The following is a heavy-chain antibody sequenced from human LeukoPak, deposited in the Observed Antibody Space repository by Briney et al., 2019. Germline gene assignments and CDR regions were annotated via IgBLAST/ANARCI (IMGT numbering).Heavy chain of an antibody. CDR2: IYYSGST. CDR1: GGSLSSSSYY. CDR3: SIVCSGGSCYSGDYYYMDG. D-gene: IGHD2-15*01. J-gene: IGHJ6*03. V-gene: IGHV4-39*07. Sequence: SETLSLTCTVSGGSLSSSSYYWGWIRQPPGKGLEWIGSIYYSGSTYYNPPLKGRVTISVDTSKNQFSLKLSSVTAADTAVYYCSIVCSGGSCYSGDYYYMDGWSKGTTVTVSS.